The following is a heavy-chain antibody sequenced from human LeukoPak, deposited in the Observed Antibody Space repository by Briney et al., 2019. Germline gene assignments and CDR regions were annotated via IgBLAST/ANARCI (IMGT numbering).Heavy chain of an antibody. CDR1: GFTFSSYA. CDR3: AKGGGYEAQYYYYYLDV. J-gene: IGHJ6*03. Sequence: GGSLRLSCAASGFTFSSYAMSWVRQAPGKGLEWVSAISASGDNTYYADSVKGRFTISRDNSKNTLYLQMKSLRAEDTAVYYCAKGGGYEAQYYYYYLDVWGKGTTVTISS. V-gene: IGHV3-23*01. D-gene: IGHD5-12*01. CDR2: ISASGDNT.